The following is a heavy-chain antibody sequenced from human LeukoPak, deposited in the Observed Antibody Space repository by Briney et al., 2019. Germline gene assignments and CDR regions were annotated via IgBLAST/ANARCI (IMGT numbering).Heavy chain of an antibody. CDR1: GYTFTGYY. J-gene: IGHJ5*02. D-gene: IGHD3-10*01. CDR2: INPNSGGT. CDR3: ARARDTMVRGVPWFDP. Sequence: GASVKVSCKASGYTFTGYYMHWVRQAPGQGLEWMGWINPNSGGTNYAQKFQGRVTMTRDTSISTAYMELSRLRSDDTAVYYCARARDTMVRGVPWFDPWGQGTLVTVSS. V-gene: IGHV1-2*02.